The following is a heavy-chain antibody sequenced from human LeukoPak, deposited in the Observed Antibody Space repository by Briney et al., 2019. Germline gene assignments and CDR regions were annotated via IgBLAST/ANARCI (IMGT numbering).Heavy chain of an antibody. CDR2: ISKDGSDK. D-gene: IGHD1-7*01. Sequence: GGSLRLSCAASGFTFSDYAMHWVRQAPGKGLEWVAVISKDGSDKYYPGSVRGRFTISRDNSKNTIYLQMDGLRAEDTAIYYCARDYWWNYDYWGQGTLVTVSS. CDR1: GFTFSDYA. J-gene: IGHJ4*02. CDR3: ARDYWWNYDY. V-gene: IGHV3-30-3*01.